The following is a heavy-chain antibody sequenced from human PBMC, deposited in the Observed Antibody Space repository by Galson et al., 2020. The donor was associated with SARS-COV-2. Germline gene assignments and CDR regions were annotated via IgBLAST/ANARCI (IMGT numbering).Heavy chain of an antibody. CDR1: GGSISSYY. CDR2: IYYSGST. V-gene: IGHV4-59*01. D-gene: IGHD4-17*01. Sequence: SQTLSLTCTVSGGSISSYYWSWIRQPPGKGLEWIGYIYYSGSTNYNPSLKSRVTISVDTSKNQFSLKLSSVTAADTAVYYCARGTVTIPGWFDPWGQGTLVTVSS. J-gene: IGHJ5*02. CDR3: ARGTVTIPGWFDP.